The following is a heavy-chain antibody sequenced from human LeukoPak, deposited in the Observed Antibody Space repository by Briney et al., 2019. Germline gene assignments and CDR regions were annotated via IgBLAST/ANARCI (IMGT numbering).Heavy chain of an antibody. D-gene: IGHD6-13*01. CDR2: ISYDGSNK. Sequence: GGSLRLSCAASGFTFSSYGMHWVRQAPGKGLEWVAVISYDGSNKYYADSVKGRFTISRDNSKNTLYLQMNSLRAEDTAVYYCAKGPGSSWYEGIDYWGQGTLVTVSS. CDR3: AKGPGSSWYEGIDY. J-gene: IGHJ4*02. CDR1: GFTFSSYG. V-gene: IGHV3-30*18.